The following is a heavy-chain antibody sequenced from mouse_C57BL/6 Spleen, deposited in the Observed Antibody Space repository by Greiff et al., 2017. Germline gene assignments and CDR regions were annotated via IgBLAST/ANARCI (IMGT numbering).Heavy chain of an antibody. CDR2: IDPSDSYT. Sequence: QVQLQQPGAELVMPGASVKLSGKASGYTFTSYWMHWVKQRPGQGLEWIGEIDPSDSYTNYNQKFKGKSTLTVDTSSSTAYMQLSSLTSEDSAVYYCARGGYYGSRLYYYAMDYWGQGTSVTVSS. CDR1: GYTFTSYW. V-gene: IGHV1-69*01. CDR3: ARGGYYGSRLYYYAMDY. D-gene: IGHD1-1*01. J-gene: IGHJ4*01.